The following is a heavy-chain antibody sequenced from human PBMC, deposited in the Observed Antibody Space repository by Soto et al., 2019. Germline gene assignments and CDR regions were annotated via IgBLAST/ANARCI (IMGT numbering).Heavy chain of an antibody. V-gene: IGHV3-21*01. Sequence: PGGSLRLSCAASGFTFSSYSMNWVRQAPGKGLEWVSSISSSSSYIYYADSVKGRFTISRDNAKNSLYLQMNSLRAEDTAGYYCARDPGFWYYFDYWGQGTLVTVSS. CDR1: GFTFSSYS. D-gene: IGHD2-8*02. J-gene: IGHJ4*02. CDR2: ISSSSSYI. CDR3: ARDPGFWYYFDY.